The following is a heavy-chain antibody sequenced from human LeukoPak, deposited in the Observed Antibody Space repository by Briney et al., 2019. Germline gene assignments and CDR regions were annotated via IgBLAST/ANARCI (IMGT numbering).Heavy chain of an antibody. J-gene: IGHJ6*03. CDR2: IWYDGSNK. Sequence: GGSLRLSCAASGFTFSSYGMHWVRQAPGKGLEWVAVIWYDGSNKYYADSVKGRFTISRDNSKNTLYLQMNSLRAEDTAVYYCAKQAEREYYYYYMDVWGKGTTVTVSS. D-gene: IGHD6-13*01. CDR3: AKQAEREYYYYYMDV. CDR1: GFTFSSYG. V-gene: IGHV3-33*06.